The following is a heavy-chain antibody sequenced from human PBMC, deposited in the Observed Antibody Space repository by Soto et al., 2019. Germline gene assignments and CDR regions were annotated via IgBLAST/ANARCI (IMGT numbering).Heavy chain of an antibody. Sequence: PGASLKISGEGSGERFSSYWIGWVRQMPGKGLEWMGIIYPGDSDTRYSPSFQGQVTISADKSISTAYLQWSSLKASDTAMYYCAREAYDSTVGFDIWGQGTTVTVS. V-gene: IGHV5-51*01. J-gene: IGHJ3*02. CDR3: AREAYDSTVGFDI. CDR1: GERFSSYW. D-gene: IGHD3-22*01. CDR2: IYPGDSDT.